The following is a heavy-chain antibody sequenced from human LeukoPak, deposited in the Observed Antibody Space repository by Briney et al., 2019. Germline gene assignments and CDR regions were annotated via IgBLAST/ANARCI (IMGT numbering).Heavy chain of an antibody. D-gene: IGHD6-13*01. V-gene: IGHV3-20*04. Sequence: GGSLRLSCAASGFTFDDYGMSWVRQAPGKGLEWVSGINWNGGSTGSADSVKGRFTISRDNAKNSLYLQMNSLRAEDTALYYCAREASSSWYYWFDPWGQGTLVTVSS. CDR1: GFTFDDYG. CDR3: AREASSSWYYWFDP. J-gene: IGHJ5*02. CDR2: INWNGGST.